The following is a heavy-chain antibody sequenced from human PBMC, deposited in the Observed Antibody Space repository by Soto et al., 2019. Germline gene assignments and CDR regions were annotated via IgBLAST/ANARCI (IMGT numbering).Heavy chain of an antibody. Sequence: EVQLVESGGGLVKPGGSLRLSCAASGFTFSSYSMNWVRQAPGKGLEWVSSISSSSSYIYYADSVKGRFTISRDNAKNALYLQMNSRRAEDTAVYYWARDPLLSYCGGDCYNGMDVWGQGTTVTVSS. D-gene: IGHD2-21*01. CDR1: GFTFSSYS. CDR2: ISSSSSYI. V-gene: IGHV3-21*01. J-gene: IGHJ6*02. CDR3: ARDPLLSYCGGDCYNGMDV.